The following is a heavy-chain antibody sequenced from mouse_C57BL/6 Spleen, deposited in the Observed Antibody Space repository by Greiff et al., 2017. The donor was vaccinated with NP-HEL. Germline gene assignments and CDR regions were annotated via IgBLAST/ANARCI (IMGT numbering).Heavy chain of an antibody. D-gene: IGHD1-1*01. CDR3: ARETITDYGSSYGFAY. CDR1: GYTFTDYY. CDR2: INPNNGGT. J-gene: IGHJ3*01. Sequence: VQLQQSGPELVKPGASVKISCKASGYTFTDYYMNWVKQSHGKSLEWIGDINPNNGGTSYNQKFKGKATLTVDKSSSTAYMELRSLTSEDSAVYYCARETITDYGSSYGFAYWGQGTLVTVSA. V-gene: IGHV1-26*01.